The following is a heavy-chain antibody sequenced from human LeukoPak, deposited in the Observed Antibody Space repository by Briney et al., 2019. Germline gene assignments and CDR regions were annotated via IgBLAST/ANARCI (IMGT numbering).Heavy chain of an antibody. Sequence: SETLSLTCAVYGGSFSGYYWSWIRQPPGKGLEWIGEINHSGSTNYNPSLKSRVTISVDTSKNQFSLKLSSVTAADTAVYYCARDVTDLYSGSSRGYFDLWGRGTLVTVSS. D-gene: IGHD6-6*01. V-gene: IGHV4-34*01. CDR3: ARDVTDLYSGSSRGYFDL. CDR1: GGSFSGYY. CDR2: INHSGST. J-gene: IGHJ2*01.